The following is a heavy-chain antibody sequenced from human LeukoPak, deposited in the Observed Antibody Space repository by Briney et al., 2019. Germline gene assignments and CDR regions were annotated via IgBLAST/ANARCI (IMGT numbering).Heavy chain of an antibody. Sequence: PSETLSLTCTVSGVSIRSYYWSWIRKPAGKGLEWIGRIHTSGSTNYNPSLKSRVTMSVDTSKNQFSLKLSSVTAADTAVYYCARDRYYYDSSGGRGLDYWGQGTLVTVSS. V-gene: IGHV4-4*07. D-gene: IGHD3-22*01. CDR1: GVSIRSYY. J-gene: IGHJ4*02. CDR3: ARDRYYYDSSGGRGLDY. CDR2: IHTSGST.